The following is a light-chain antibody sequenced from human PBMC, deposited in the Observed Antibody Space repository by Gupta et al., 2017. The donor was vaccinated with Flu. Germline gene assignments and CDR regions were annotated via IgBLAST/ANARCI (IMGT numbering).Light chain of an antibody. Sequence: GSPGQSITISCTGTSSDVGGYNYVSWYQQHPGKAPKLMIYEVSNRPSGVSNRFSGSKSGNTASLTISGLQAEDEADYYCSSYTSSSTPVVFGGGTKLTDL. CDR2: EVS. V-gene: IGLV2-14*01. CDR3: SSYTSSSTPVV. J-gene: IGLJ2*01. CDR1: SSDVGGYNY.